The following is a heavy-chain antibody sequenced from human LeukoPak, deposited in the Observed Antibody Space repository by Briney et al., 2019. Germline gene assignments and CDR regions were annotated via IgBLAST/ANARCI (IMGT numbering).Heavy chain of an antibody. Sequence: SETLSLTCTVSGGSISSYYWSWIRQPPGKGLEWIGYIYYSGSTNYNPSLKSRVTISVDTSKNQFSLKLSSVTAADTAVYYCARDAGGSGRHYYYGMDVRGQGTTVTVSS. J-gene: IGHJ6*02. CDR1: GGSISSYY. V-gene: IGHV4-59*01. CDR2: IYYSGST. CDR3: ARDAGGSGRHYYYGMDV. D-gene: IGHD3-10*01.